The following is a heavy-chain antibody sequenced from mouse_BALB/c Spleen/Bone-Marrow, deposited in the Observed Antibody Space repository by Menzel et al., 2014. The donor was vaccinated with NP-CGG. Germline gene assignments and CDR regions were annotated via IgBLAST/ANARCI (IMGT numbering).Heavy chain of an antibody. CDR2: ISDGGSYT. V-gene: IGHV5-4*02. CDR3: ARIYYDYDGGVYYYAMDY. D-gene: IGHD2-4*01. Sequence: EVQGVESGGGLVKPGGSLELSCAASGFTFSDYYMYWVRQTPEKRLEWVATISDGGSYTYYPDSVKGRFTISRDNAKNNLYLQMSSLKSEDTAMYYCARIYYDYDGGVYYYAMDYWGQGTSVTVSS. CDR1: GFTFSDYY. J-gene: IGHJ4*01.